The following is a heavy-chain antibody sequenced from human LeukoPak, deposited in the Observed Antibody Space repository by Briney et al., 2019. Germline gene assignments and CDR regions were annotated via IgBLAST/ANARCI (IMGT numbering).Heavy chain of an antibody. D-gene: IGHD3-22*01. V-gene: IGHV1-2*06. CDR3: ARAMIVVVDAFDI. CDR1: GYTFTGYY. J-gene: IGHJ3*02. CDR2: INPNSGGT. Sequence: GASVKVSCKASGYTFTGYYMHWVRQAPGQGLEWMGRINPNSGGTNYAQKFQGRVTMNRDTSISTAYMELSRLRSDDTAVYYCARAMIVVVDAFDIWGQGTMVTVSS.